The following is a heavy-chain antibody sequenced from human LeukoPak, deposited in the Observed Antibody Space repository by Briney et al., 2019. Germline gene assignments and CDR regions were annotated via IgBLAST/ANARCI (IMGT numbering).Heavy chain of an antibody. CDR2: ISYDGSNK. V-gene: IGHV3-30-3*01. CDR1: GFTFSSYA. D-gene: IGHD6-13*01. CDR3: ARGVGSSHFDY. Sequence: GGSLRLSCAASGFTFSSYAMHWVRQAPGKGLEWVAVISYDGSNKYYADSVKGRFTISRDNSKNTLYLQMNSLRAEDTAVYYCARGVGSSHFDYWGQGTLVTVSS. J-gene: IGHJ4*02.